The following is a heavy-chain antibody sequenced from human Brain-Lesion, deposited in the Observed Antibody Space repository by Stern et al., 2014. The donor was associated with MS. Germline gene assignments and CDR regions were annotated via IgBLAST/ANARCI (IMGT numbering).Heavy chain of an antibody. CDR2: INPNTGGT. D-gene: IGHD3-3*01. V-gene: IGHV1-2*02. Sequence: VQLVQSGAEVKKPGASVKVSCKTSGYIFTGYYIHWVRQAPGQGLAWMAWINPNTGGTTYAQKFQGRVTMSRDTSISTACVELSSLTSDDTAVYYCARDQRGITIFGVVTDYYYLGMDVWGQGTTVTVSS. CDR3: ARDQRGITIFGVVTDYYYLGMDV. J-gene: IGHJ6*02. CDR1: GYIFTGYY.